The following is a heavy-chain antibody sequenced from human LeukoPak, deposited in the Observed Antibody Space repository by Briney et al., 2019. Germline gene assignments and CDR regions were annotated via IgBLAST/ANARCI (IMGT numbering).Heavy chain of an antibody. CDR3: ARGIVVVIARQDAFDI. CDR2: ISSSGSTI. Sequence: NPGGSLRLSCAASGFTFSDYYMSWIRQAPGKGLEGVSYISSSGSTIYYADSVKGRFTISRDNAKNSLYLQMNSLRAEDTAVYYCARGIVVVIARQDAFDIWGQGTMVTVSS. CDR1: GFTFSDYY. J-gene: IGHJ3*02. V-gene: IGHV3-11*01. D-gene: IGHD3-22*01.